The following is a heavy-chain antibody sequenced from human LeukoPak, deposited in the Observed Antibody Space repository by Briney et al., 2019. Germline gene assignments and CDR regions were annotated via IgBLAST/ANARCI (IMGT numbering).Heavy chain of an antibody. V-gene: IGHV3-30*02. D-gene: IGHD3-10*01. J-gene: IGHJ6*02. CDR2: IRYDGSNK. CDR1: GFPFADYA. CDR3: ARDLELWKPMIRGVGDSTYYYGMDV. Sequence: HGGSLRLSCAASGFPFADYAMHWVRQAPGKGLEWVAFIRYDGSNKYYADSVKGRFTISRDNSKNTLYLQMNSLRAEDTAVYYCARDLELWKPMIRGVGDSTYYYGMDVWGQGTTVTVSS.